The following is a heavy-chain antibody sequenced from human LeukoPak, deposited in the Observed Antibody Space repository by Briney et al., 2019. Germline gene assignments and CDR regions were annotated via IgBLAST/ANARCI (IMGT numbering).Heavy chain of an antibody. CDR3: ARAYYYDSSGYYYVGYFDY. V-gene: IGHV1-46*01. J-gene: IGHJ4*02. CDR2: INPSGGST. CDR1: GYTFTSYY. Sequence: ASVKVSCKAPGYTFTSYYMHWVRQAPGQGLEWMGIINPSGGSTSYAQKFQGRVTMTRDMSTSTVYMELSSLRSEDTAVYYCARAYYYDSSGYYYVGYFDYWGQGTLVTVSS. D-gene: IGHD3-22*01.